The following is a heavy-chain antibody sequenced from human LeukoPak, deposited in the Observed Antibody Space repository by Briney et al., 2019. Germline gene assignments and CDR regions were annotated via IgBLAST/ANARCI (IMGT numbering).Heavy chain of an antibody. CDR3: ARGGGYCSGGSCYHFDY. J-gene: IGHJ4*02. CDR1: GGSISSSSYY. Sequence: SETLSLTCTVSGGSISSSSYYWGWIRQPPGKGLEWIGYIYHSGSTYYNPSLKSRVTISVDRSKNQFSLKLSSVTAADTAVYYCARGGGYCSGGSCYHFDYWGQGTLVTVSS. D-gene: IGHD2-15*01. CDR2: IYHSGST. V-gene: IGHV4-39*07.